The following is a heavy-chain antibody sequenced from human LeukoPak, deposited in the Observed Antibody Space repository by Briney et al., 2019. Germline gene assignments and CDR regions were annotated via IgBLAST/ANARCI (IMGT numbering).Heavy chain of an antibody. CDR1: GFTFSNYE. CDR3: ARGWRYGDY. J-gene: IGHJ4*02. V-gene: IGHV3-48*03. CDR2: ISSSGSTK. D-gene: IGHD1-1*01. Sequence: GGSLRLSCAASGFTFSNYEVNWVRQAPGKGLEWVSYISSSGSTKYNADSVKGRFTISRDNAKNSLYLQMNSLRVEDTAVYYCARGWRYGDYWGQGTLVTVSS.